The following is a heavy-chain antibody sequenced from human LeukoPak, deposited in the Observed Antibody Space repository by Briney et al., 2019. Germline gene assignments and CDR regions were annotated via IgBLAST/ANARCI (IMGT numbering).Heavy chain of an antibody. CDR3: ARDWVGSGSSRWFDP. CDR2: IYYSGST. Sequence: TLSLTCTVSGGSISSGGYYWSWIRQHPGKGLEWIGYIYYSGSTYYNPSLKSRVTISVDTSKNQFSLKLSSVTAADTAVYYCARDWVGSGSSRWFDPWGQGTLVTVSS. CDR1: GGSISSGGYY. V-gene: IGHV4-31*03. D-gene: IGHD3-10*01. J-gene: IGHJ5*02.